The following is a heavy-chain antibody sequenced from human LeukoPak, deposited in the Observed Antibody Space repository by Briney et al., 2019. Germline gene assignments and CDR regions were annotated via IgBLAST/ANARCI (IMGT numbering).Heavy chain of an antibody. CDR3: ARHVEWELSRFDY. Sequence: SETLSLTCTVSGGSISSSSYYWGWIRQPPGKGLEWIGYIYYSGSTNYNPSLKSRVTISVDTSKNQFSLKLSPVTAADTAVYYCARHVEWELSRFDYWGQGTLVTVSS. V-gene: IGHV4-61*05. D-gene: IGHD1-26*01. CDR2: IYYSGST. CDR1: GGSISSSSYY. J-gene: IGHJ4*02.